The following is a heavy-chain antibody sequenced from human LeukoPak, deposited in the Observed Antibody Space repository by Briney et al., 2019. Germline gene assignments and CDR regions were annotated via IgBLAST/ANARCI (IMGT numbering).Heavy chain of an antibody. CDR1: GFTFSTYW. V-gene: IGHV3-74*01. CDR3: ARGRYCSSTSCYKAFDI. Sequence: GGSLRLSCAASGFTFSTYWMYWVRQAPGKGLVWVSRINSEGSRKSYADSVKGRVTISRDNAKNTLYLQMNSLRAEDTAVYYCARGRYCSSTSCYKAFDIWGQGIKVTVSS. CDR2: INSEGSRK. D-gene: IGHD2-2*02. J-gene: IGHJ3*02.